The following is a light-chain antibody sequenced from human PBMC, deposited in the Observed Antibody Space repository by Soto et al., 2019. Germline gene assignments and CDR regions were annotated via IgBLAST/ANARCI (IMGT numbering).Light chain of an antibody. CDR1: SSDVGDYNY. V-gene: IGLV2-14*01. CDR2: EVI. Sequence: QSALTQPASVSGSPGQSITISCTGTSSDVGDYNYVSWYQQHPGKAPKLMIYEVINRPSGVSTRFSGSKSGNTASLTISGLQAEDEADYYCSSYTSSSTLVFGGGTKLTVL. CDR3: SSYTSSSTLV. J-gene: IGLJ2*01.